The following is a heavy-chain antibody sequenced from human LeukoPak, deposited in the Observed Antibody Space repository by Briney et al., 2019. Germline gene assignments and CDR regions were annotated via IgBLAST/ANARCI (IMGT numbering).Heavy chain of an antibody. J-gene: IGHJ4*02. Sequence: GGSLRLSCTASGVTFSSYAMHWGREAPGKGREWVAVISYDGSNKYYADSVKGRFTISRDNSKNTLYLQMNRLRAEDTAVYYCARDRSLDYWGQGTLVTVSS. CDR2: ISYDGSNK. V-gene: IGHV3-30*04. CDR3: ARDRSLDY. CDR1: GVTFSSYA.